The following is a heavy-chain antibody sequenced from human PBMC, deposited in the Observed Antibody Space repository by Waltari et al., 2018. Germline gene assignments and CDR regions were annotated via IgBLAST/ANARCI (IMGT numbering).Heavy chain of an antibody. CDR1: GFTFSSYA. CDR3: ARGWLDP. CDR2: ISYDGSNK. J-gene: IGHJ5*02. V-gene: IGHV3-30*07. Sequence: QVQLVESGGGVVQPGRSLRLSCAASGFTFSSYAMHWVRQAPGKGLEWVAVISYDGSNKYYADSVKGRFTISRDNSKNTLYLQMSSLRAEDTAVYYCARGWLDPWGQGTLVTVSS.